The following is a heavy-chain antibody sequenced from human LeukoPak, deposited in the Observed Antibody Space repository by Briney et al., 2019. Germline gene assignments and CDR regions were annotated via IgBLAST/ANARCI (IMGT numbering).Heavy chain of an antibody. CDR1: GFDLSNYD. CDR2: ISRGGNYI. D-gene: IGHD5-24*01. CDR3: ARIGPGTDVYNSFDH. Sequence: GGSLRLSCAASGFDLSNYDMTWVRQAPGKGLEYVSSISRGGNYIYSADSMRGRFSISRDNAENSLFLQMNSLRAEDTAVYYCARIGPGTDVYNSFDHWGQGTLVTVS. J-gene: IGHJ4*02. V-gene: IGHV3-21*01.